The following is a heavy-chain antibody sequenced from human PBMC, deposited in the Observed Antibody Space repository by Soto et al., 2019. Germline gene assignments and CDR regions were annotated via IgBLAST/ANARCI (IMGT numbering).Heavy chain of an antibody. Sequence: QPGGSLRLSCTASGFTVGDYGMSWVRQAPGKGLEWVGFIRSKAYGGTTDYAASVKGRFTISRDDFKSIAYLQMNSLKTEDTAVYYCTRVGATDGVAFDIWGQGTMVTVSS. CDR2: IRSKAYGGTT. V-gene: IGHV3-49*04. J-gene: IGHJ3*02. CDR1: GFTVGDYG. D-gene: IGHD1-26*01. CDR3: TRVGATDGVAFDI.